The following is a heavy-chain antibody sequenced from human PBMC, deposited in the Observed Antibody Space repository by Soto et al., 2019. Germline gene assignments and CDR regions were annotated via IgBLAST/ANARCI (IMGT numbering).Heavy chain of an antibody. CDR2: ISANSGDT. J-gene: IGHJ4*02. CDR1: GYTFTSYG. V-gene: IGHV1-18*01. D-gene: IGHD2-2*01. CDR3: AREYCDSTRCFEPDY. Sequence: QVQLVQSGAEVKKPGASVKVSCKSSGYTFTSYGISWVRQAPGQGPEWMGWISANSGDTKSAQNLQGRLTMTTDTSTSTAYMELRGLRSDDTAVYYCAREYCDSTRCFEPDYWGQGTLVTVSS.